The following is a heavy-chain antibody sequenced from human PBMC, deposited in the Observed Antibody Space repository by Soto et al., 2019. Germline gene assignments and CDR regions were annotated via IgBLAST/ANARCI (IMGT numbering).Heavy chain of an antibody. J-gene: IGHJ6*02. CDR3: TRSQGISTRLEIDYYYDYGMEV. D-gene: IGHD2-2*01. CDR2: IIPISGTA. CDR1: GGTFSSSA. V-gene: IGHV1-69*01. Sequence: QVQLVQSGAEVKKPGSSVKVSCKASGGTFSSSAISWVRQAPGQGLEWMGGIIPISGTANYAQKFQGRVTITADESTRTAYRELSSLRTEDTAVYYCTRSQGISTRLEIDYYYDYGMEVWGQGTTVTVSS.